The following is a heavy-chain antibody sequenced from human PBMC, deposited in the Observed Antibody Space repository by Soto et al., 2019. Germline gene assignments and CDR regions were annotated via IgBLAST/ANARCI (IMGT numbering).Heavy chain of an antibody. CDR3: ASDRLRGTYYLRGVTYFFEE. Sequence: GGSLRLSCVTYGLTFTDYWMSWVRQAPGKGLEWVANIKQDESEKNYLDSVKGRFTISRDNAKNSLYLQMNSPRAEDTAVYYCASDRLRGTYYLRGVTYFFEEWGQGAPVTVSS. V-gene: IGHV3-7*03. CDR1: GLTFTDYW. CDR2: IKQDESEK. J-gene: IGHJ4*02. D-gene: IGHD1-26*01.